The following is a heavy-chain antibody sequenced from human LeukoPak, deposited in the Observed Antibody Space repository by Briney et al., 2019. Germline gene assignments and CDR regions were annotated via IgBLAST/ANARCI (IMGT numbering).Heavy chain of an antibody. V-gene: IGHV3-30*03. CDR1: GFTFSSYG. CDR2: ISYDGSNK. D-gene: IGHD6-6*01. Sequence: GGSLRLSCAASGFTFSSYGMSWVRQAPGKGLEWVAVISYDGSNKYYADSVKGRFTISRDNSKNTLYLQMNSLRAEDTAVYYCARGSIAATHTFDYWGQGTLVTVSS. J-gene: IGHJ4*02. CDR3: ARGSIAATHTFDY.